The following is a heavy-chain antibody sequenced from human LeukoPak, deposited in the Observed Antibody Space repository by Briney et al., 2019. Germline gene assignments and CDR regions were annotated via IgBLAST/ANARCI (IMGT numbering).Heavy chain of an antibody. J-gene: IGHJ1*01. CDR1: GFTFDNYG. V-gene: IGHV3-30*18. D-gene: IGHD2-15*01. CDR3: AKGCLGGGNCFSFHH. Sequence: GGSLRLSCAASGFTFDNYGMHWVRQAPGKGLEWVADISSDGATQYYADSVKGRFTFSRDNSKNTLNLQMNSLRPGDTAVYYCAKGCLGGGNCFSFHHWGQGNLVTVSS. CDR2: ISSDGATQ.